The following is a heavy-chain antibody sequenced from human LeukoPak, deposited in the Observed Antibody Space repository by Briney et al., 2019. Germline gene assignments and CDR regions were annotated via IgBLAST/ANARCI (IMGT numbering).Heavy chain of an antibody. J-gene: IGHJ5*02. V-gene: IGHV3-21*01. D-gene: IGHD2-8*02. CDR3: ATGGGDWFDP. Sequence: GGSLRLSCAASGFTFSSYNMNWVRQAPGKGLEWVSSIKGRFTISRDNAKNSLYLQMNSLRAEDTAVYYCATGGGDWFDPWGQGTLVTVSS. CDR1: GFTFSSYN. CDR2: I.